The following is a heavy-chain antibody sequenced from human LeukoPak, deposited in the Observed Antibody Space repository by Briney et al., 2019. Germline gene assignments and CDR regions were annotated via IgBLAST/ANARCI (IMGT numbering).Heavy chain of an antibody. J-gene: IGHJ4*02. CDR2: ISSSSSYI. V-gene: IGHV3-21*01. CDR3: ARGPGLANDLYYFDY. CDR1: GFTFNTYN. Sequence: GGSLRLSCAASGFTFNTYNMNWVRQAPGKGLEWVSSISSSSSYIYYADSVKGRFTISRDNAKNSLYLQMNSLRAEDTAVYYCARGPGLANDLYYFDYWGQGTLVTVSS. D-gene: IGHD1-1*01.